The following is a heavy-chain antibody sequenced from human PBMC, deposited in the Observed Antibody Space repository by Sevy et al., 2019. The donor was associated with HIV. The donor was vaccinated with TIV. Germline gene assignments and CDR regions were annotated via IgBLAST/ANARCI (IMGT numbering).Heavy chain of an antibody. CDR2: ISSSSSYI. V-gene: IGHV3-21*01. D-gene: IGHD1-26*01. CDR3: VRDNRGGELHASDFDY. Sequence: GGSLRLSCAASGFTFSSYSMNWVRQAPGKGLEWVSSISSSSSYIYYADSVKGRFTISRDNAKNSLYLQMNSLRAEDTAVYYCVRDNRGGELHASDFDYWGQGTLVTVSS. J-gene: IGHJ4*02. CDR1: GFTFSSYS.